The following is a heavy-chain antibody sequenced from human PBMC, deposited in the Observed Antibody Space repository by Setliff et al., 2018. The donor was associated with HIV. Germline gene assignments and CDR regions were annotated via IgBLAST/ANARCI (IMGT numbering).Heavy chain of an antibody. CDR1: GGSIYGSDYY. CDR2: IYYSGST. D-gene: IGHD4-17*01. J-gene: IGHJ6*03. CDR3: VRVTADRTNYYYYMDV. Sequence: SETLSLTCTVSGGSIYGSDYYWGWIRQPPGKGLESIGSIYYSGSTYYKPSLKSRVTISVDTSKNQFSLTLNSVTAADTAVYYCVRVTADRTNYYYYMDVWDKGTTVTVSS. V-gene: IGHV4-39*07.